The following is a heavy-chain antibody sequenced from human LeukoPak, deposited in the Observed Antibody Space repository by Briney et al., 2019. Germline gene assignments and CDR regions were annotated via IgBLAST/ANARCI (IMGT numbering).Heavy chain of an antibody. J-gene: IGHJ4*02. Sequence: SATLSLACPVSGGSISSYYWSWIRPPPGKGLEWIGYIYYSGSTNYIPSLKSRVTISVDTSKNQFSLRLSSVTAADTALYYCARDCSSSSCYDYWGQGTLVTVSS. V-gene: IGHV4-59*01. CDR2: IYYSGST. CDR3: ARDCSSSSCYDY. CDR1: GGSISSYY. D-gene: IGHD2-2*01.